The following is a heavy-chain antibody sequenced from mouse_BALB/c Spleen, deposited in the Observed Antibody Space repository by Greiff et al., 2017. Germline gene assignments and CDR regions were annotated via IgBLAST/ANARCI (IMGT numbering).Heavy chain of an antibody. CDR3: ARFTLYGSDMDY. V-gene: IGHV1-69*02. CDR1: GYTFTSHW. Sequence: QVQLQQPGAELVKPGASVKLSCKASGYTFTSHWMHWVKQRPGQGLEWIGEIDPSDSYTNYNQKFKGKATLAVDKSSSTAYMQLSSLTSEDSAVYSCARFTLYGSDMDYWGQGTAVTVSS. CDR2: IDPSDSYT. J-gene: IGHJ4*01. D-gene: IGHD2-2*01.